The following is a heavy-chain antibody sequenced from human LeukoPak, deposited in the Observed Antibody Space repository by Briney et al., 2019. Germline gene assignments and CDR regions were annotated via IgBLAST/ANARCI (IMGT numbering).Heavy chain of an antibody. V-gene: IGHV4-4*07. CDR3: ATYYCSSVCRFDN. J-gene: IGHJ4*02. CDR2: IYSSGST. CDR1: GGSMNSYY. D-gene: IGHD2-2*01. Sequence: SETLSLTCTVSGGSMNSYYWSWIRQPAGKGLEWIGRIYSSGSTNYNPSLKSRVTMSVDTSKNQFSLKLSSVAAADTAMYYCATYYCSSVCRFDNWGQGTLVTVSS.